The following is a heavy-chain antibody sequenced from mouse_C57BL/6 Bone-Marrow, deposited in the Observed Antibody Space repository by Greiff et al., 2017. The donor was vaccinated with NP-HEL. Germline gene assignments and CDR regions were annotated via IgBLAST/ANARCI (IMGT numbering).Heavy chain of an antibody. V-gene: IGHV1-76*01. D-gene: IGHD2-1*01. CDR2: IYPGSGNT. CDR1: GYTFTDYY. Sequence: VQGVESGAELVRPGASVKLSCKASGYTFTDYYINWVKQRPGQGLEWIARIYPGSGNTYYNEKFKGKATLTAEKSSSTAYMQLSSLTSEDSAVYFCARDYYGNYVGFAYWGQGTLVTVSA. CDR3: ARDYYGNYVGFAY. J-gene: IGHJ3*01.